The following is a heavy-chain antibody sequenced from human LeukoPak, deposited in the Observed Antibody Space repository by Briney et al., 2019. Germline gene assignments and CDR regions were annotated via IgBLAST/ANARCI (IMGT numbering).Heavy chain of an antibody. D-gene: IGHD2-21*02. J-gene: IGHJ3*02. Sequence: PGGSLRLSCAASGFTFTSHEMNWVRQAPGKGLEWVSYISDSGSPIYYADSVKGRFTVSRDNAKNSLYLQMNSLRAEDTAVYYCARDRESAYCGGDCSGPYTFDIWGQGTMVTVSS. V-gene: IGHV3-48*03. CDR2: ISDSGSPI. CDR3: ARDRESAYCGGDCSGPYTFDI. CDR1: GFTFTSHE.